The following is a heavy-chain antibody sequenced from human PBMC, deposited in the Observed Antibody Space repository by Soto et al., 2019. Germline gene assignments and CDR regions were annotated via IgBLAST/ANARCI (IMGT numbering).Heavy chain of an antibody. CDR2: IYPGDSDT. D-gene: IGHD3-22*01. J-gene: IGHJ6*02. CDR3: ARHLLGEYYYDSSGKTPYYYYGMDV. V-gene: IGHV5-51*01. Sequence: GESLKSSCKGCGYRFTSYWIGWVRPMPGKGLEWMGIIYPGDSDTRYSPSFQGQVTISADKSISTAYLQWSSLKASDTAMYYCARHLLGEYYYDSSGKTPYYYYGMDVWGQGTTVTVSS. CDR1: GYRFTSYW.